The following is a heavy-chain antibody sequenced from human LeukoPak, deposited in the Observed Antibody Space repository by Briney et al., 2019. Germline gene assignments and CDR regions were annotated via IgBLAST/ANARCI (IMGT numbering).Heavy chain of an antibody. V-gene: IGHV3-7*03. J-gene: IGHJ6*04. D-gene: IGHD1-1*01. Sequence: GGSLRLSCAASGFTFSSYWMSWVRQAPGKGLEWVANIKQDGSEKYYVDSVKGRFTISRDNAKNSLYLQMNSLRAEDTAVYYCAREVEYGAHPYGMDVWGKGTTVTVSP. CDR1: GFTFSSYW. CDR2: IKQDGSEK. CDR3: AREVEYGAHPYGMDV.